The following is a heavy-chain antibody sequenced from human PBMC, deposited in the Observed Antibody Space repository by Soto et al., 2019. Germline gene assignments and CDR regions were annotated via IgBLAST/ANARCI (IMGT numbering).Heavy chain of an antibody. V-gene: IGHV4-59*01. CDR2: VFYSGST. CDR1: GGSISNYY. J-gene: IGHJ6*02. Sequence: SETLSLTCTVSGGSISNYYWSWIRQPPGKGLEWIGYVFYSGSTNYNPSLKSRVSISVDSSKTQFSLRLRSVTAADTATYYCGRDMSTNFGVEVWGQAPTVTVS. CDR3: GRDMSTNFGVEV. D-gene: IGHD3-3*01.